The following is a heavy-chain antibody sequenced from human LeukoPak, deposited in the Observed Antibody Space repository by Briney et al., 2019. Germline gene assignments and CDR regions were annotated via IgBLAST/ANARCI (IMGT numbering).Heavy chain of an antibody. CDR3: AKRGYSSSWTSCES. D-gene: IGHD6-13*01. J-gene: IGHJ4*02. CDR1: GFTFSSYG. CDR2: IWYDGSNK. V-gene: IGHV3-33*06. Sequence: PGRSLRLSCAASGFTFSSYGMHWVRQAPGKGLEWVAVIWYDGSNKYYADSVKGRFTISRDNSKNTLYLQMNSLRAEDTAVYYCAKRGYSSSWTSCESWGQGTLVTVSS.